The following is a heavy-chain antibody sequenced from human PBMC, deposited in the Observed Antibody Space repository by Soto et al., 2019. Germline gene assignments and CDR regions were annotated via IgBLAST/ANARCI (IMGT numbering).Heavy chain of an antibody. CDR1: GLTFGSRA. CDR3: ARASTEPYPGSRTFDF. V-gene: IGHV3-23*01. CDR2: ITDNGGDA. D-gene: IGHD3-10*01. J-gene: IGHJ4*02. Sequence: EVQLLESGGDLKQPGGSLRLSCVASGLTFGSRAMSWVRQAPGEGLQWVATITDNGGDAKYADSVRGRFVISRDNSKKTLHLQLTSLTAEDSAMYFCARASTEPYPGSRTFDFWGRGTLVTVSS.